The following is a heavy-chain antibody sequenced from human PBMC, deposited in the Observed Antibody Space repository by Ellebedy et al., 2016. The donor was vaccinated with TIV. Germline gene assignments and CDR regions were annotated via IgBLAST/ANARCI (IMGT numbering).Heavy chain of an antibody. CDR2: ISSSGSTI. CDR3: AREGEAMIVVGPPYYYYGMDV. D-gene: IGHD3-22*01. J-gene: IGHJ6*02. Sequence: GESLKISCAASGFTFSSYEMNWVRQAPGKGLEWVSYISSSGSTIYYADSVKGRFTISRDNAKNSLYLQMNSLRAEDTAVYYCAREGEAMIVVGPPYYYYGMDVWGQGTTVTVSS. CDR1: GFTFSSYE. V-gene: IGHV3-48*03.